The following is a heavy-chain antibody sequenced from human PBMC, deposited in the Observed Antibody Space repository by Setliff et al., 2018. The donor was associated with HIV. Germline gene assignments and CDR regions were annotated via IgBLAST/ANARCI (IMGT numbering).Heavy chain of an antibody. Sequence: GGSLRLSCAASGFTFSSYGMHWVRQAPGKGLEWVAFIRCDGSNEYYADSVKGRFTISRDNSKNTLYLQINSLRAEDTALYYCAKDFHDCGDASWYEGGQDHYYYYMDVWGRGTTVTVSS. CDR3: AKDFHDCGDASWYEGGQDHYYYYMDV. D-gene: IGHD4-17*01. V-gene: IGHV3-30*02. J-gene: IGHJ6*03. CDR2: IRCDGSNE. CDR1: GFTFSSYG.